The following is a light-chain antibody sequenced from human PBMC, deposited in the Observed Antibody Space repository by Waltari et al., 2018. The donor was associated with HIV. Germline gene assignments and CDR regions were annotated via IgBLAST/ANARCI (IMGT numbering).Light chain of an antibody. CDR1: TGTVTSGPY. CDR2: STS. V-gene: IGLV7-43*01. Sequence: QTVVTQEPSLTVSPGGTVTLTCASTTGTVTSGPYPNWFQQKPGQAPRALIYSTSNKHPWTPARFSGSLLGGKAALTLSGVQPEDEAEYYCLLYYGGAQLVFGGGTRLTVL. J-gene: IGLJ3*02. CDR3: LLYYGGAQLV.